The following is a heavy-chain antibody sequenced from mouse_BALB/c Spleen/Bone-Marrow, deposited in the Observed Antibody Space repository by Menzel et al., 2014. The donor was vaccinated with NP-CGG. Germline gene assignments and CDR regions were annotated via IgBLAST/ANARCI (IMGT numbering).Heavy chain of an antibody. CDR3: TRLTYYGLTDY. CDR1: GFDFSRYW. Sequence: EVKLMESGGGLVQPGGSLKLSCTVSGFDFSRYWMSWVRQAPGKGLQWIGEINPESSTINYTPSLKDKFIISRDNAKKTLYLQMSKVRSEDTALYYCTRLTYYGLTDYWGQGTTLTVSS. J-gene: IGHJ2*01. CDR2: INPESSTI. D-gene: IGHD1-2*01. V-gene: IGHV4-1*02.